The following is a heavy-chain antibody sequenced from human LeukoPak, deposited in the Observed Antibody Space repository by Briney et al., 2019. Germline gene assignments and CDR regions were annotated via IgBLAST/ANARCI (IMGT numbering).Heavy chain of an antibody. D-gene: IGHD3-10*01. CDR2: INHSGST. J-gene: IGHJ4*02. V-gene: IGHV4-34*01. CDR3: ARVPIGVPTGGYFDS. Sequence: SSETLSLTCAVYGGSFSGYYWTWIRQPPGKGLEWIGEINHSGSTNYNPSLKSRVTISLDTSMNQFSLKLSSVTAADTAVYYCARVPIGVPTGGYFDSWGQGTLVTVSS. CDR1: GGSFSGYY.